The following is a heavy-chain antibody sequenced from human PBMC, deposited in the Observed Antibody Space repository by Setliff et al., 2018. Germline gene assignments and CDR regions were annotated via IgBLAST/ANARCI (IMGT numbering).Heavy chain of an antibody. CDR3: ARGNPAERYEY. Sequence: ASVKVSCKASGYNFKTYAISWVRQAPGQGLEWMGFISLYDGHTNYAQNFQGRLTVTTDTSTSTAYMELSNLRFDDTAVYYCARGNPAERYEYWGQGTLVTVSS. CDR2: ISLYDGHT. D-gene: IGHD5-12*01. J-gene: IGHJ1*01. V-gene: IGHV1-18*01. CDR1: GYNFKTYA.